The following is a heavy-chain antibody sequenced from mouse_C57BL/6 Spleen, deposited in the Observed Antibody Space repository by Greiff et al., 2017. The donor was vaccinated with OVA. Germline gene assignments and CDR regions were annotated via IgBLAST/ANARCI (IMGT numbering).Heavy chain of an antibody. J-gene: IGHJ3*01. V-gene: IGHV1-18*01. CDR2: INPNNGGT. D-gene: IGHD1-1*01. CDR3: SRSLYYGS. Sequence: VQLQQSGPELVKPGASVKIPCKASGYTFTDYNMDWVKQSHGKSLEWIGDINPNNGGTIYNQKFKGKATLTVDTSSSTAYMELRSLTSEDTAVYYCSRSLYYGSWGQVTLVTVSA. CDR1: GYTFTDYN.